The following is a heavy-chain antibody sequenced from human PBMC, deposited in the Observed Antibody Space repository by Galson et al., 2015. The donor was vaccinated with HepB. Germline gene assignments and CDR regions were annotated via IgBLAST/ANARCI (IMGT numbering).Heavy chain of an antibody. CDR3: ARDYRGAAAARPYGMAV. V-gene: IGHV3-21*01. Sequence: SLRLSCAASGFTFSSYSRNWVRQAPGKGLEWVSSISSSSSYIYYADSVKGRFTISRDNAKNSLYLQMNSLRAEDTAVYYCARDYRGAAAARPYGMAVWGQGTTVTVSS. CDR1: GFTFSSYS. CDR2: ISSSSSYI. D-gene: IGHD6-13*01. J-gene: IGHJ6*02.